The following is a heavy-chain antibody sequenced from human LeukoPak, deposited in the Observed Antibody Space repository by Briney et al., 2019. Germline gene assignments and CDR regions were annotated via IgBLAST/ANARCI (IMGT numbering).Heavy chain of an antibody. D-gene: IGHD3-22*01. Sequence: GGSLRLSCAASGFTFSDYYMSWIRQAPGKGLEWVSYISSSGSTIYYADSAKGRFTISRDNAKNSLYLQMNSLRAEDTAVYYCARRRCSSGCYYFVYWGQGTLVTVSS. V-gene: IGHV3-11*01. CDR3: ARRRCSSGCYYFVY. CDR2: ISSSGSTI. J-gene: IGHJ4*02. CDR1: GFTFSDYY.